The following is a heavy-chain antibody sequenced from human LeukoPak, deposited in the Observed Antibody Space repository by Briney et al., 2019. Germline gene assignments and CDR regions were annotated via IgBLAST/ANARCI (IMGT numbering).Heavy chain of an antibody. CDR3: AKDVVGAINYFDY. CDR1: GFTFTGYS. V-gene: IGHV3-48*01. Sequence: GGSLRLSCVASGFTFTGYSINWVRQAPGKGLEWVSYISRDSSNIYYADSVKGRFTISRDNSKNTLYLHLNSLRAEDTAVYFCAKDVVGAINYFDYWGQGTLVTVSS. D-gene: IGHD1-26*01. CDR2: ISRDSSNI. J-gene: IGHJ4*02.